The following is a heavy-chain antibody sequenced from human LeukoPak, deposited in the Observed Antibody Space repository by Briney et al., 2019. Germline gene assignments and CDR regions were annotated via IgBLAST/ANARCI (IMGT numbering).Heavy chain of an antibody. CDR2: IYYSGST. D-gene: IGHD1-26*01. Sequence: PSETLSLTCTVSGGSISSGGYYWSWIRQHPGKGLEWIGYIYYSGSTYYNPPLKSRVTMSVDTSKNQFSLKLSSVTAADTAVYYCARDGPLGATSLDYYYYGMDVWGQGTTVTVSS. J-gene: IGHJ6*02. CDR1: GGSISSGGYY. V-gene: IGHV4-31*03. CDR3: ARDGPLGATSLDYYYYGMDV.